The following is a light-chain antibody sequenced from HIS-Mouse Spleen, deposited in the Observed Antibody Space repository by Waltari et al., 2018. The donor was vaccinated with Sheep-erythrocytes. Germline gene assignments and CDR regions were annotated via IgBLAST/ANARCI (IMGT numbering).Light chain of an antibody. J-gene: IGKJ2*01. CDR2: DAS. CDR3: QQRSNWYT. CDR1: QSVSSY. Sequence: EIVLTQSPPTLSLSPAERATPSCRASQSVSSYLAWYQQKPGQAPRLLIYDASNRATGIPARFSGSGSGTDFTLTISSLEPEDFAVYYCQQRSNWYTFGQGTKLEIK. V-gene: IGKV3-11*01.